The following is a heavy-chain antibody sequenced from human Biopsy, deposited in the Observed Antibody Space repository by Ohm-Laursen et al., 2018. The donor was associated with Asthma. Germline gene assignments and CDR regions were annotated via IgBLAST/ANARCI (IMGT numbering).Heavy chain of an antibody. Sequence: AAAKAASKTPGHTTNSAGTTRERQAPGQGPERKGGTSVCNGNTKVAQKLQDRVTMITDTSTSTAYMELRSLRSDDTAVYFCARAVDYSHYYGIDVWGQGTTVTVS. V-gene: IGHV1-18*01. CDR1: GHTTNSAG. J-gene: IGHJ6*02. CDR2: TSVCNGNT. D-gene: IGHD3-10*01. CDR3: ARAVDYSHYYGIDV.